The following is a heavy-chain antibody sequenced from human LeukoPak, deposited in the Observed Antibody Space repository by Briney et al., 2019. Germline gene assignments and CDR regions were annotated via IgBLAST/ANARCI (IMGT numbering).Heavy chain of an antibody. J-gene: IGHJ4*02. Sequence: SQTLSLTCAVSGGSISSGGYSWSWIRQPPGKGLEWIGEINHSGSTNYNPSLGSRVTISVDTSKNQFSLKLSSVTAADTAVYYCARDLRGPVDTAMVTRLFDYWGQGTLVTVSS. CDR2: INHSGST. CDR1: GGSISSGGYS. D-gene: IGHD5-18*01. CDR3: ARDLRGPVDTAMVTRLFDY. V-gene: IGHV4-30-2*01.